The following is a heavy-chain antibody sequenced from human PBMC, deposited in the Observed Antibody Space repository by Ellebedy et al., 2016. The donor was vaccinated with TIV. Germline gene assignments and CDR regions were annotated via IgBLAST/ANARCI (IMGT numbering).Heavy chain of an antibody. D-gene: IGHD3-22*01. CDR3: AKGSSSGFNYDRVGFQY. V-gene: IGHV3-23*01. J-gene: IGHJ4*02. CDR1: GFTFGSFA. CDR2: ISGGGDNT. Sequence: GGSLRLSCAASGFTFGSFALHWVRQAPGKGLEWLSVISGGGDNTYNADSVKGRFPITRDNSKNTLFLQMNRLRAEDTAVYYCAKGSSSGFNYDRVGFQYWGQGTLVTVSS.